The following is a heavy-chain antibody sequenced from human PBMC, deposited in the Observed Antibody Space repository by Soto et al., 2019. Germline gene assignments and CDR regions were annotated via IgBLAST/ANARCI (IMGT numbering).Heavy chain of an antibody. CDR3: AATVRGVNYYYMDV. CDR1: GFTFSSYW. CDR2: INGDGSRT. V-gene: IGHV3-74*01. Sequence: EVRLVESGGGLVQPGGSLRLSCAASGFTFSSYWMHWVRQAPGKGLVWVSRINGDGSRTNYADSVKGRFTISRDNAKNTLYLQINSLRAEDTAVYYCAATVRGVNYYYMDVWGKGTTVAVSS. J-gene: IGHJ6*03. D-gene: IGHD3-10*01.